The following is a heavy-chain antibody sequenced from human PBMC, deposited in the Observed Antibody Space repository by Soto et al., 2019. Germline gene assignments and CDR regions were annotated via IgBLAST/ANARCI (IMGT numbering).Heavy chain of an antibody. V-gene: IGHV2-70*13. D-gene: IGHD1-20*01. Sequence: GPTLVNPTETLTLTCTFSGFSLTSPGMCVSWIRQPPGKALEWLALIERDDDDKYYSTSLKTRLTISKDTRKNQVVLTMANMDPADTGTYYCARSIRGPRRFNGMDVWGQGTTVTVSS. CDR2: IERDDDDK. CDR1: GFSLTSPGMC. J-gene: IGHJ6*02. CDR3: ARSIRGPRRFNGMDV.